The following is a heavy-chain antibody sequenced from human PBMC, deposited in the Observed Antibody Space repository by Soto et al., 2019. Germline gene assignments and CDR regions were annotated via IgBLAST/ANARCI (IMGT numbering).Heavy chain of an antibody. J-gene: IGHJ4*02. Sequence: PGGSLRLSCAASGFTFSNAWMSWVRQAPGKGLEWVSRIKSKTDGGTTDYAAPVKGRFTISRDDSKNTLYLQMNSLKTEDTAVYYCTTVAGTTFDYWGQGTLVTVSS. V-gene: IGHV3-15*01. CDR3: TTVAGTTFDY. CDR1: GFTFSNAW. D-gene: IGHD1-7*01. CDR2: IKSKTDGGTT.